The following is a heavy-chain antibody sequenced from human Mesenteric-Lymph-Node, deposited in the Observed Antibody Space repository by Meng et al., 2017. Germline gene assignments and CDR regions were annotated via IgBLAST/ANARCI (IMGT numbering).Heavy chain of an antibody. Sequence: SLMISCAASGFTFDDYAMHWVRPAPGKGLEWVSGISWNSGSIGYADSVKGRFTISRDNAKNSLYLQMNSLRAEDMALYYCAKGLRLYYYDSSGYSDWGQGTLVTVSS. D-gene: IGHD3-22*01. CDR3: AKGLRLYYYDSSGYSD. CDR1: GFTFDDYA. V-gene: IGHV3-9*03. CDR2: ISWNSGSI. J-gene: IGHJ4*02.